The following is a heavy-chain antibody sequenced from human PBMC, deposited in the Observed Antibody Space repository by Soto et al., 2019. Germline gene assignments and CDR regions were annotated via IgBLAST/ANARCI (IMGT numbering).Heavy chain of an antibody. D-gene: IGHD3-10*01. CDR2: MNPNSGNT. J-gene: IGHJ6*03. V-gene: IGHV1-8*01. CDR1: GYTLTSYD. CDR3: ARGKRRYYYGSGSLYYYYYMDV. Sequence: ASVQGACKASGYTLTSYDSSWVRQATGQGLEWMGWMNPNSGNTGYAQKFQGRVTMTRNTSISTAYMELSSLRSEDTAVYYCARGKRRYYYGSGSLYYYYYMDVWGKGTTVTVSS.